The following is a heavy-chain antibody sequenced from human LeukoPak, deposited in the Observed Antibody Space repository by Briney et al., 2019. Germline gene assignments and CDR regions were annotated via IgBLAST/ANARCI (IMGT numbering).Heavy chain of an antibody. CDR2: IGTAGDT. Sequence: GSLSLSCAASGFTFSSYDMHWVRQATGKGLEWVSDIGTAGDTYYPGSVKGRFTISRENAKNSLYLQMNSLRAGDTAVYYCARGLSSIAAAGTNLDYFDYWGQGTLVTVSS. J-gene: IGHJ4*02. V-gene: IGHV3-13*01. D-gene: IGHD6-13*01. CDR3: ARGLSSIAAAGTNLDYFDY. CDR1: GFTFSSYD.